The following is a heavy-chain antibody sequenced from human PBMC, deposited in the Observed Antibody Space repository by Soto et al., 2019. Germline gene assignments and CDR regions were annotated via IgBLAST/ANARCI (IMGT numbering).Heavy chain of an antibody. V-gene: IGHV3-48*02. D-gene: IGHD3-3*01. CDR3: ARGRLYDFWSGYENWFDP. CDR2: ISSSSSTI. CDR1: GFTFSSYS. J-gene: IGHJ5*02. Sequence: EVQLVESGGGLVQPGGSLRLSCAASGFTFSSYSMNWVRQAPGKGLEWVSYISSSSSTIYYADSVKGRFTISRDNAKNSLYLQMNSLRDEDTAVYYCARGRLYDFWSGYENWFDPWGQGTLVTVSS.